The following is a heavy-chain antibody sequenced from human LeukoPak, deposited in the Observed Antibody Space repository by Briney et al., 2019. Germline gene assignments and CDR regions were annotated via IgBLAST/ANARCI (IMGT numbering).Heavy chain of an antibody. CDR1: XYTXTSYG. V-gene: IGHV1-18*04. Sequence: CXXXXYTXTSYGITWVRQAPXQGLERMGWISAYNGNTNYAQKLQGRVTMTTDTSTSTAYMELRSLRSDDTAVYYCARDEDGASDYWGQGTLVTVSS. J-gene: IGHJ4*02. CDR2: ISAYNGNT. CDR3: ARDEDGASDY. D-gene: IGHD4-17*01.